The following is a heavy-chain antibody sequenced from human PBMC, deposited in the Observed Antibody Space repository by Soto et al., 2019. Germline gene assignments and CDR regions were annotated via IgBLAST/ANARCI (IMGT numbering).Heavy chain of an antibody. Sequence: ASVKVSCKASGYTFTSYGISWVRQAPGQGLEWMGWISAYNGNTNYAQKLQGRVTMTTDTSTSTAYMELRSLRSDDTAVYYCARDGAGGIAVVPAATYYGMDVWGQGTTVTVSS. CDR2: ISAYNGNT. V-gene: IGHV1-18*04. D-gene: IGHD2-2*01. CDR3: ARDGAGGIAVVPAATYYGMDV. CDR1: GYTFTSYG. J-gene: IGHJ6*02.